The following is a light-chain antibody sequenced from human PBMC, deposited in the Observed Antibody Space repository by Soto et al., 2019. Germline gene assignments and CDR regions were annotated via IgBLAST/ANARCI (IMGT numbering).Light chain of an antibody. V-gene: IGKV3-11*01. CDR1: QSVSSY. Sequence: EIVLTQSPATLSLSPGERATLSCRASQSVSSYLAWYQQKPGQAPRLLIYDASNRATGIPARFSGSGSGTAFTLTISSLEPEDFAVYYCQQRSNWLWTFGQGNKVEIK. CDR2: DAS. J-gene: IGKJ1*01. CDR3: QQRSNWLWT.